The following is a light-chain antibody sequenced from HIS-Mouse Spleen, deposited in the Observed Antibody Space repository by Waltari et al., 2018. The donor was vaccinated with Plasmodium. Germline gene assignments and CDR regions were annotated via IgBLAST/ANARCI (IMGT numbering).Light chain of an antibody. V-gene: IGKV3-20*01. CDR3: QQYGSSPLYT. CDR2: GAS. CDR1: QSVSSSY. Sequence: EIVLTQSPGTLSLSPGERATLSCRASQSVSSSYLAWYQQKPGQAPRRLIYGASSRATGIPDRFSGSGSGTDFTLTISRLEPEDVAVYYCQQYGSSPLYTFGQGTKLGIK. J-gene: IGKJ2*01.